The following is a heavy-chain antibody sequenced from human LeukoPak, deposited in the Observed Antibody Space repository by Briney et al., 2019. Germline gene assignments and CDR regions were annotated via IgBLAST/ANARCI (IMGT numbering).Heavy chain of an antibody. CDR3: AKDRTYYDSSGLFDY. CDR1: GFTFSTYG. D-gene: IGHD3-22*01. CDR2: ISGSGGST. J-gene: IGHJ4*02. V-gene: IGHV3-23*01. Sequence: GGSLRLSCEASGFTFSTYGMDWVRQAPGKGLEWVSAISGSGGSTYYADSVKGRFTISRDNSRNTLYLQMNSLRAEDTAVYYCAKDRTYYDSSGLFDYWGQGTLVTVSS.